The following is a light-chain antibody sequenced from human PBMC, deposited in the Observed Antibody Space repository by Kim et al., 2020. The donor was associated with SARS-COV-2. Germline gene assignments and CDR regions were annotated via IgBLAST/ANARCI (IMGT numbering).Light chain of an antibody. J-gene: IGLJ3*02. V-gene: IGLV3-9*01. CDR3: QVWDSSTV. CDR1: NIGSKN. CDR2: RDS. Sequence: SYELTQPLSVSVALGQTARITCGGNNIGSKNVNWYQQKPGQAPVLVIYRDSNRPSGIPERFSGSNSGNTATLTISRAQAGDEADYYCQVWDSSTVFGGGTQLTVL.